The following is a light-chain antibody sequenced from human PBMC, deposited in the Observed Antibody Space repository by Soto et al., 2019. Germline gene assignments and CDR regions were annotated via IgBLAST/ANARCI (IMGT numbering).Light chain of an antibody. J-gene: IGLJ3*02. CDR3: AAWDDSLNARGV. V-gene: IGLV1-44*01. CDR1: RSNIGSNA. CDR2: NDN. Sequence: QSVLTQPPSASGTPGQRVTISCSGSRSNIGSNAVSWYQQLPGTAPKLLIYNDNQRPSGVPDRFSASKSGTSASLAISGLQSEDEAHYYCAAWDDSLNARGVFGGGTKVTVL.